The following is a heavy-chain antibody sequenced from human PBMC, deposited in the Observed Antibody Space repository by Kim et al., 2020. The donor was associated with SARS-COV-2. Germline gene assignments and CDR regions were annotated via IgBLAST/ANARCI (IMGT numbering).Heavy chain of an antibody. CDR3: ARVRGHYYDSSGYWYFDL. Sequence: ASVKVSCKASGYTFTGYYMHWVRQAPGQGLEWMGRINPNSGGTNYAQKFQGRVTMTRDTSISTADMELSRLRSDDTAVYYCARVRGHYYDSSGYWYFDLWGRGTLVTVSS. CDR1: GYTFTGYY. CDR2: INPNSGGT. V-gene: IGHV1-2*06. J-gene: IGHJ2*01. D-gene: IGHD3-22*01.